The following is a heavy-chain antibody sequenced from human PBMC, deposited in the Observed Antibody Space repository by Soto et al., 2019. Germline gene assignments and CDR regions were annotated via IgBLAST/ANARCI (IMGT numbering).Heavy chain of an antibody. V-gene: IGHV4-59*01. CDR2: IYYSGST. J-gene: IGHJ3*02. Sequence: SETLSLTCTVSGDSISSYYWSWIRQPPGKGLEWIGYIYYSGSTNYNPSLKSRVTISVDTSKNQFSLKLSSVTAADTAVYYCARLRGRGDAFDIWGQGTMVTVSS. CDR3: ARLRGRGDAFDI. D-gene: IGHD3-10*01. CDR1: GDSISSYY.